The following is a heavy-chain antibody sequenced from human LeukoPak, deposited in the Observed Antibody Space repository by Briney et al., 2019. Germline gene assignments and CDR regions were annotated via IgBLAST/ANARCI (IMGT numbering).Heavy chain of an antibody. J-gene: IGHJ6*03. CDR1: GFTFSRHG. CDR2: IRYDGSNK. CDR3: AKGSFYCSGNTCPQYYYYMDV. V-gene: IGHV3-30*02. D-gene: IGHD2-2*01. Sequence: PGGSLRLSCAASGFTFSRHGMHWVRQAPGKGLEWVAFIRYDGSNKYYADSVKGRFTIFRDNSKNTLSLQMNSLRAEDTAVYYCAKGSFYCSGNTCPQYYYYMDVWGKGTTVTVTS.